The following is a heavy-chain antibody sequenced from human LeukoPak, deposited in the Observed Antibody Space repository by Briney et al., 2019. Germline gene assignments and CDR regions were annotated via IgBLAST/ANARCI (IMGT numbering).Heavy chain of an antibody. J-gene: IGHJ1*01. Sequence: GGSLRLSCAASGFTFSSYSMTWVRQAPGKGLEWVSSISSSSSYIYYADSVRGRFTISRDNAKNSLYLQMNSLRAEDTAVYYCARAAYCGGDCSPEYFQHWGQGTLVTVSS. V-gene: IGHV3-21*01. D-gene: IGHD2-21*02. CDR2: ISSSSSYI. CDR1: GFTFSSYS. CDR3: ARAAYCGGDCSPEYFQH.